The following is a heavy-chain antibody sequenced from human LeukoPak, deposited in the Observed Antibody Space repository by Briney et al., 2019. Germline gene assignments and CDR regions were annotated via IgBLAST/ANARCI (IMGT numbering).Heavy chain of an antibody. V-gene: IGHV4-39*01. CDR2: IHYSGST. Sequence: SETLSLTCSVSGGSLSSSSSYWGWIRRPPGKGLEWIATIHYSGSTNYNPSLKSRVTISVDTSKNQFSLKLSSVTAADTAVYYCARHTSGSSLDYWGQGTLVTVSS. J-gene: IGHJ4*02. D-gene: IGHD6-6*01. CDR3: ARHTSGSSLDY. CDR1: GGSLSSSSSY.